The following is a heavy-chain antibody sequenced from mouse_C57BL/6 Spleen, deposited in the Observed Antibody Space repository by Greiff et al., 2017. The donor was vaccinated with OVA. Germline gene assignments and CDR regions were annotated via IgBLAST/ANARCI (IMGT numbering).Heavy chain of an antibody. CDR2: IDPEDGDT. CDR1: GFNIKDYY. V-gene: IGHV14-1*01. J-gene: IGHJ2*01. CDR3: AKFPVVEGNFDY. Sequence: EVQLQQSGAELVRPGASVKLSCTASGFNIKDYYMHWVKQRPEQGLEWIGRIDPEDGDTEYAPKFQGKATLTVDTSSSTAYMQLSSLTSEDSAVYYCAKFPVVEGNFDYWGQGTTLTVSS. D-gene: IGHD1-1*01.